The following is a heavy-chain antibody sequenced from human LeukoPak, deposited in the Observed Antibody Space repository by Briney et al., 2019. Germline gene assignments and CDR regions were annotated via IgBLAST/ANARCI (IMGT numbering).Heavy chain of an antibody. D-gene: IGHD6-19*01. CDR2: MNPNSGNT. CDR3: ARGSSSGWRYYYYYGMDV. CDR1: GYTFTSYD. Sequence: ASVKVSCKASGYTFTSYDINWVRQATGQGLEWMGWMNPNSGNTGYAQKFQGRVTMTRNTSISTAYMELSSLRSEDTAVYYWARGSSSGWRYYYYYGMDVWGQGTTVTVSS. V-gene: IGHV1-8*01. J-gene: IGHJ6*02.